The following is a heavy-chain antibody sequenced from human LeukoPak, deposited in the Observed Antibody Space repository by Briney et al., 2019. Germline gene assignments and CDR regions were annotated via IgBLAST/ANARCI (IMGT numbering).Heavy chain of an antibody. Sequence: GRSLRLSCAASEFTFSSYAMHWVRQAPGKGLEWVAVISYDGSNKYYADSVKGRFTISRDNSKNTLYLQMNSLRAEDTAVYYCARSYRARYFDYWGQGTLVTVSS. CDR3: ARSYRARYFDY. CDR1: EFTFSSYA. CDR2: ISYDGSNK. D-gene: IGHD1-14*01. V-gene: IGHV3-30*01. J-gene: IGHJ4*02.